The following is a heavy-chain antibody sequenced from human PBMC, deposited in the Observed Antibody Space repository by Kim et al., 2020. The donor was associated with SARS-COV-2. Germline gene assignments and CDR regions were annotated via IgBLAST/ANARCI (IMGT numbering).Heavy chain of an antibody. CDR1: GYTFTSYA. Sequence: ASVKVSCKASGYTFTSYAMHWVRQAPGQRLEWMGWINAGNGNTKYSQKFQGRVTITRDTSASTAYMELSSLRSEDTAVYYCARDIGLGYGSGSHGAFDIWGQGTMVTVSS. D-gene: IGHD3-10*01. CDR2: INAGNGNT. V-gene: IGHV1-3*01. J-gene: IGHJ3*02. CDR3: ARDIGLGYGSGSHGAFDI.